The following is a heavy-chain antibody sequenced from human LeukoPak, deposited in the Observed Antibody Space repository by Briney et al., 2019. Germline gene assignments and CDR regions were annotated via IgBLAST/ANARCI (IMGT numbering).Heavy chain of an antibody. CDR2: IKQDGSKK. CDR3: ATRSLWFGEFDY. J-gene: IGHJ4*02. V-gene: IGHV3-7*01. D-gene: IGHD3-10*01. CDR1: GFPFSSYW. Sequence: GGSLRLSCVASGFPFSSYWMTWVRQAPGKGLEWVANIKQDGSKKSYVDSVKGRFTISRDNAKNSLYLQMNSLRAEDTAVYYCATRSLWFGEFDYWGQGTLVTVSS.